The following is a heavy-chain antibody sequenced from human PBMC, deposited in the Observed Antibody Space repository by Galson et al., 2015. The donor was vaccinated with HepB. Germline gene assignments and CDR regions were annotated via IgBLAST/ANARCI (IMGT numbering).Heavy chain of an antibody. CDR2: MCGNTGDT. J-gene: IGHJ4*02. V-gene: IGHV3-23*01. CDR3: AKRGPGYCSSTTCYKSFDY. Sequence: SLRLSCAASGFTFSSYAMGWVRQAPGKGLEYVSAMCGNTGDTYYADSVKGRLTISRDNSKNTLYLQMNSLRAEDTAVYYCAKRGPGYCSSTTCYKSFDYWGQGTQVTVSS. CDR1: GFTFSSYA. D-gene: IGHD2-2*02.